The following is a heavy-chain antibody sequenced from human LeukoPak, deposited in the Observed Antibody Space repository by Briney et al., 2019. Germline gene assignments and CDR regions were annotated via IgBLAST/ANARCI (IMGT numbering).Heavy chain of an antibody. CDR1: GFTFSRYW. J-gene: IGHJ6*02. Sequence: GGSLRLSCAASGFTFSRYWMSWVRQAPGKGLEWVANIKQDGSEKYYVDSVRGRFTISRDNAKNSLYLQMNSLRAEDTAVYYCAREDALYYDSRGALYYYYGMDVWGQGTTVTVSS. D-gene: IGHD3-22*01. CDR2: IKQDGSEK. CDR3: AREDALYYDSRGALYYYYGMDV. V-gene: IGHV3-7*01.